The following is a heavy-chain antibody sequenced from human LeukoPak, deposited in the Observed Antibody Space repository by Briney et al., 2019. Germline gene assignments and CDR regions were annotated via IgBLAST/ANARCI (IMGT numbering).Heavy chain of an antibody. CDR2: ISTSSTNI. D-gene: IGHD5-24*01. CDR1: GFTFSDFG. Sequence: GGSLRLSCAASGFTFSDFGMHWVRQAPGKGLEWVSYISTSSTNIYHADSVKGRFTISRDNARNSVYLQMNSLRAEDTAVYYCARELRWESDYWGQGTLVTVSS. V-gene: IGHV3-48*01. J-gene: IGHJ4*02. CDR3: ARELRWESDY.